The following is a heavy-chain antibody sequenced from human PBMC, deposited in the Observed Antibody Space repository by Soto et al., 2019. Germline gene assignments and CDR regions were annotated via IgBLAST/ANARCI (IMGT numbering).Heavy chain of an antibody. J-gene: IGHJ4*02. Sequence: QVTWKESGPVLVKPTETLTLTCTVSGFSLSNARMGVSWIRQPPGKALEWLAHIFSNDEKSYSTSLKSRLTISKDTSKSQVVLTMPNMDPVDTATYYCARIRDEDCSGGSCYYYFDYWGQGTLVTVSS. CDR2: IFSNDEK. CDR3: ARIRDEDCSGGSCYYYFDY. V-gene: IGHV2-26*01. D-gene: IGHD2-15*01. CDR1: GFSLSNARMG.